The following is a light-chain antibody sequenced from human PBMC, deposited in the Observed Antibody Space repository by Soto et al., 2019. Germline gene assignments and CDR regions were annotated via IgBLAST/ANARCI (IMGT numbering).Light chain of an antibody. Sequence: EIVLTQSPGTLSLSPGERATLSCRASQSVSSKSLAWYQQKPGQAPRLLIYDTSNRATGIPDRFSGSESGTDFTLTINRLEPEDFAVYYCQQYGSSVWTFGQGTKVAIK. V-gene: IGKV3-20*01. CDR2: DTS. CDR3: QQYGSSVWT. J-gene: IGKJ1*01. CDR1: QSVSSKS.